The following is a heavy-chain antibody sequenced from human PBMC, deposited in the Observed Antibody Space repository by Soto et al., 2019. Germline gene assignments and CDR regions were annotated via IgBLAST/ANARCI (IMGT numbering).Heavy chain of an antibody. CDR1: GGSISSYY. J-gene: IGHJ2*01. D-gene: IGHD1-1*01. V-gene: IGHV4-59*01. CDR2: IYYSGST. Sequence: QVQLQESGPGLVKPSETLSLTCTVSGGSISSYYWSWIRQPPGKGLEWIGYIYYSGSTNYNPSPKRRVTVSVGTSKNQCSLKLSSVTAADTAVYYCARGDGVRLDRYWYFDLWGRGTLVTVSS. CDR3: ARGDGVRLDRYWYFDL.